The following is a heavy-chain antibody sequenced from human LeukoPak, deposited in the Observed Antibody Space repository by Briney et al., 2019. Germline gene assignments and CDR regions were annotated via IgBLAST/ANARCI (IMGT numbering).Heavy chain of an antibody. CDR3: ARQIYDSSGLDAFDI. V-gene: IGHV4-59*08. CDR1: GGSISSYY. CDR2: IYYSGST. J-gene: IGHJ3*02. Sequence: SETLSLTCTVSGGSISSYYWSWLRQPPGKGLEWIGYIYYSGSTNYNPSLKSRVTISVDTSKNQFSLKLSSVTAADTAVYYCARQIYDSSGLDAFDIWGQGTMVTVSS. D-gene: IGHD3-22*01.